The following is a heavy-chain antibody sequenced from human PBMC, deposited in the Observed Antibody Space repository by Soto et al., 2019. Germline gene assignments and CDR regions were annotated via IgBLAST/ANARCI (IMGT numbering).Heavy chain of an antibody. CDR2: IYYSGST. J-gene: IGHJ4*02. V-gene: IGHV4-31*03. D-gene: IGHD3-10*01. CDR1: GGSISSGGYY. CDR3: AIRNGSGSYYVDY. Sequence: QVQLQESGPGLVKPSQTLSLTCTVSGGSISSGGYYWSWIRQHPGKGLEWIGYIYYSGSTYYNPSIKGRVTISVDTSKNQFSLKLSSVTAADTAVYYCAIRNGSGSYYVDYWGQGTLVTVSS.